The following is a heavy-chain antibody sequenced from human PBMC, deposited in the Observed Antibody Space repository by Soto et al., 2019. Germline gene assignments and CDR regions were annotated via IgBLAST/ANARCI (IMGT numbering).Heavy chain of an antibody. CDR1: GYSFTSYW. D-gene: IGHD5-18*01. CDR3: AASGYSYGSLTNYYYYGMDV. J-gene: IGHJ6*02. CDR2: IDPSDSYT. V-gene: IGHV5-10-1*01. Sequence: GESLKISCKGSGYSFTSYWISWVRQMPGKGLEWMGRIDPSDSYTNYSPSFQGHVTISADKSISTAYLQWSSLKASDTAMYYCAASGYSYGSLTNYYYYGMDVWGQGTTVTVSS.